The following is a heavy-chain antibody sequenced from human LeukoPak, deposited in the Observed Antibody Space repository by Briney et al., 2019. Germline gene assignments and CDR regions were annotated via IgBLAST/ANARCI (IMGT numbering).Heavy chain of an antibody. Sequence: VASVKVSCKASGGAFSSYAISWVRQAPGQGLEWMGGIIPIFGTANYAQKFQGRVTNTADESTSTAYMELISPRSEDTAVYYCASGTGSYRRNRFDPWGQGTLVTVSS. CDR3: ASGTGSYRRNRFDP. J-gene: IGHJ5*02. V-gene: IGHV1-69*13. D-gene: IGHD3-16*02. CDR2: IIPIFGTA. CDR1: GGAFSSYA.